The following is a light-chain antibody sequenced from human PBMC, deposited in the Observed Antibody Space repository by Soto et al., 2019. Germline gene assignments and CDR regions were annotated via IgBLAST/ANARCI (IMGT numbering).Light chain of an antibody. CDR3: QQLNSYPPWT. Sequence: AIQMTQSPSSLSASVGDRVTLTCPASQGIRNDLGWYQQKPGKAPKLLIYAASTLQSGVPSRFSGSGSGTDFTLTISSLQPEDFATYYCQQLNSYPPWTFGQGTKVDIK. CDR2: AAS. CDR1: QGIRND. V-gene: IGKV1-6*01. J-gene: IGKJ1*01.